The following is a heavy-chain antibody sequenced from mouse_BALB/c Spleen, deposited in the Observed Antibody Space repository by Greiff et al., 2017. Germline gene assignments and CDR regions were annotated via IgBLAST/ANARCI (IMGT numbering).Heavy chain of an antibody. CDR2: ISYSGST. CDR3: ARRGGTRGYYAMDY. Sequence: EVKLQESGPGLVKPSQSLSLTCTVTGYSITSDYAWNWIRQFPGNKLEWMGYISYSGSTSYNPSLKSRISITRDTSKNQFFLQLNSVTTEDTATYYCARRGGTRGYYAMDYWGQGTSVTVSS. V-gene: IGHV3-2*02. CDR1: GYSITSDYA. D-gene: IGHD3-3*01. J-gene: IGHJ4*01.